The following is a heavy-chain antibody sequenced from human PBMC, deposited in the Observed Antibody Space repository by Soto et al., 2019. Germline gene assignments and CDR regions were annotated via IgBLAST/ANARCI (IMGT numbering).Heavy chain of an antibody. CDR3: ARDGFLSTANSDIAAAGHNWFDP. CDR2: IGTAGDT. J-gene: IGHJ5*02. V-gene: IGHV3-13*01. CDR1: GFTFSSYD. Sequence: GGSLRLSCAASGFTFSSYDMHWVRQATGKGLEWVSAIGTAGDTYYPGSVKGRFTISRENAKNSLYLQMNSLRAEDTAVYYCARDGFLSTANSDIAAAGHNWFDPWGQGTLVTVSS. D-gene: IGHD6-13*01.